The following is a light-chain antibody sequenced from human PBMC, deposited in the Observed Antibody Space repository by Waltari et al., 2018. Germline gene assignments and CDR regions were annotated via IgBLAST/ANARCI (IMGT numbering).Light chain of an antibody. CDR3: QQYGSSSLT. Sequence: EIVLTQSPGTLSLSPGERATLSCRASQSISSSYLAWYQQKPGQAARLVIYGASSRATGIPDRFSGSGSGTDFTLTISRLEPEDFAVYYCQQYGSSSLTFGGGTKVEIK. V-gene: IGKV3-20*01. CDR1: QSISSSY. J-gene: IGKJ4*01. CDR2: GAS.